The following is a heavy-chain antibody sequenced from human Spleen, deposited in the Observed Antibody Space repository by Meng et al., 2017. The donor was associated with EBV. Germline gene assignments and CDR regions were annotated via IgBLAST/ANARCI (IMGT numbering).Heavy chain of an antibody. CDR2: IFWDDDE. V-gene: IGHV2-5*02. CDR3: THSVSTVTHFDF. D-gene: IGHD4-17*01. Sequence: QVSLKESGPTLGAPTQTLTLTCTFSGFSLNSRGVAVGWVRQPPGKALEWLAMIFWDDDERYTTSLNSRLTITKDTSRNRVVLTMTNMAPVDTATYFCTHSVSTVTHFDFWGQGILVTVSS. CDR1: GFSLNSRGVA. J-gene: IGHJ4*02.